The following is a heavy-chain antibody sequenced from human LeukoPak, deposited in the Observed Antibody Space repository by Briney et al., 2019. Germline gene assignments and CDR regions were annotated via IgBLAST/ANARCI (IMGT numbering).Heavy chain of an antibody. CDR2: IKQDGSEK. Sequence: GGSLRLSCAASGFTFSSYWMSWVRQAPGKGLEWVANIKQDGSEKYYVDSVKGRFTISRDNAKNSLYLQMNSLRAEDTAVYYCARDLIMITFGGVIGFDSWGQGTLVTVSS. D-gene: IGHD3-16*02. J-gene: IGHJ4*02. V-gene: IGHV3-7*03. CDR3: ARDLIMITFGGVIGFDS. CDR1: GFTFSSYW.